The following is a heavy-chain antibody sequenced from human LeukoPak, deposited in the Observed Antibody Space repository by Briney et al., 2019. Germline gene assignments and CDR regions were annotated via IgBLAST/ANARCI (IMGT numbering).Heavy chain of an antibody. Sequence: SETLSLTCTVSGGSISSSSYYGGWIRQPPGKGLEWIGSIYYTGSTYYNPSLKSRVTISVDTSKTKFSLKLSSVTAADTAVYYCARINSGRSPYYFAYWGQGTLVTVPS. CDR1: GGSISSSSYY. J-gene: IGHJ4*02. V-gene: IGHV4-39*01. D-gene: IGHD5-12*01. CDR3: ARINSGRSPYYFAY. CDR2: IYYTGST.